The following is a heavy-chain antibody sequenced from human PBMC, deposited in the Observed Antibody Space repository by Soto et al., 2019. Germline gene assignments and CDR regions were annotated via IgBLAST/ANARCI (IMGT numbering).Heavy chain of an antibody. D-gene: IGHD2-2*02. V-gene: IGHV3-21*01. Sequence: SLRLSCAASGFTFSSYSMNWVRQAPGKGLEWVSSISSSSSYIYYADSVKGRFTISRDNAKNSLYLQMNSLRAEDTAVYYCARDRCSSTSCYNYYYGMDVWGQGTTVTVSS. J-gene: IGHJ6*02. CDR1: GFTFSSYS. CDR3: ARDRCSSTSCYNYYYGMDV. CDR2: ISSSSSYI.